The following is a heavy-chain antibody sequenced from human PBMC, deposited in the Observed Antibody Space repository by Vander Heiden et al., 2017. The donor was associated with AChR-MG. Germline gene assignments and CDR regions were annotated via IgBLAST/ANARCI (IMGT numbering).Heavy chain of an antibody. CDR2: IIPIFGTA. CDR1: GSTFSRYA. CDR3: ARDRSSSLD. Sequence: QGQRVQSGDEVKKPGSSGKVSCKAAGSTFSRYAISWVRHAPGQGLEWMGGIIPIFGTANYAQKFQGRVTITADESTSTAYMELSSLRSEDTAVYYCARDRSSSLDWGQGTLVTVSS. V-gene: IGHV1-69*01. D-gene: IGHD6-6*01. J-gene: IGHJ4*02.